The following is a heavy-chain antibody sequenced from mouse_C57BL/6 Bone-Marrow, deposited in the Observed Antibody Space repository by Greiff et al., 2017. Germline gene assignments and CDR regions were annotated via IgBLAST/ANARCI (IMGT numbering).Heavy chain of an antibody. CDR3: ARWDYGSSYDWYFDV. CDR1: GYTFTSYW. CDR2: IDPNSGGT. J-gene: IGHJ1*03. Sequence: QVQLQQSGAELVKPGASVKLSCKASGYTFTSYWMHWVKQRPGRGLEWIGRIDPNSGGTKYNEKFKSKATLTVDKPSSTAYMQLSSLTSEDSAVYYCARWDYGSSYDWYFDVWGTGTTVTVSS. D-gene: IGHD1-1*01. V-gene: IGHV1-72*01.